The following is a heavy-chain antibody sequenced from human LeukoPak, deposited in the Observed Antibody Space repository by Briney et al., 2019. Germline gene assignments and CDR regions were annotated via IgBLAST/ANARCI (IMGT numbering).Heavy chain of an antibody. CDR3: AREVATSYYDSGAYYRQTEAFDF. V-gene: IGHV4-61*01. CDR1: GASVYSDSSY. CDR2: VDYRGGT. D-gene: IGHD3-22*01. J-gene: IGHJ3*01. Sequence: SETLSLTCSVSGASVYSDSSYWTWIRQAPGKGLEWIGYVDYRGGTKYNASLKSKVTISLETSKNQFSLNLNSVIAADTAVYYCAREVATSYYDSGAYYRQTEAFDFWGQGKMVTVSS.